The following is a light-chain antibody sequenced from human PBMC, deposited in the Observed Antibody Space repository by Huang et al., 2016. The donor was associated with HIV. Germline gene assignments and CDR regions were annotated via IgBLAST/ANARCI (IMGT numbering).Light chain of an antibody. CDR3: QQYYTTTRDT. Sequence: DIQMTQSPSSLSASVGDRVTITCRASQDIRSSLAWYQQKPGKAPKLLLFAASRLESGVPARFSGSGSGTDYTLTISSLQPEDVATYYCQQYYTTTRDTFGRGTRLAIK. J-gene: IGKJ5*01. CDR2: AAS. CDR1: QDIRSS. V-gene: IGKV1-NL1*01.